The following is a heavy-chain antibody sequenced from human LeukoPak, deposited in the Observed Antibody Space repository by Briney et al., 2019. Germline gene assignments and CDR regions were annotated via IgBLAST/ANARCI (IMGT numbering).Heavy chain of an antibody. CDR3: ARDREGFGESYFDY. Sequence: GGSLRLSCAASGFTFRSYDMNWVRQAPGKGLEWVSFISTSSSYIYYADSVKGRFTISRDNAKNSLYLQMNSLRAEDTAMYYCARDREGFGESYFDYWGQGTLVTVSS. CDR1: GFTFRSYD. CDR2: ISTSSSYI. V-gene: IGHV3-21*01. D-gene: IGHD3-10*01. J-gene: IGHJ4*02.